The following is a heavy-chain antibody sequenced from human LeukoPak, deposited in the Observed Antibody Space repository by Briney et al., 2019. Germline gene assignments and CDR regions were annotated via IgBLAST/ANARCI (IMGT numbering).Heavy chain of an antibody. D-gene: IGHD6-13*01. CDR1: GFTFDDYG. J-gene: IGHJ5*02. CDR3: AHPTEYSSSWYGNWFDP. V-gene: IGHV3-20*04. CDR2: INWNGGST. Sequence: PGGSLRLSCAASGFTFDDYGMTWVRQAPGKGLEWVSSINWNGGSTGFADSVKGRFTISRDNAKNSLYLQMNSLRAEDTAVYYCAHPTEYSSSWYGNWFDPWGQGTLVTVSS.